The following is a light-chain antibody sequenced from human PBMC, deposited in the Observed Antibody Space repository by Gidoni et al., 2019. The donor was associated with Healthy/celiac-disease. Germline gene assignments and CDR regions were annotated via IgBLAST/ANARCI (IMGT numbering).Light chain of an antibody. J-gene: IGLJ2*01. Sequence: QYALTQPASVSGSPGQSITISCTGTSSDVGSYNLVSWYQQHTGKAPKLMIYEGSKRPSGVSNRFSGSKSGNTASLTISGLQAEDEADYYCCSYAGSSTVVFGGGTKLTVL. V-gene: IGLV2-23*01. CDR3: CSYAGSSTVV. CDR1: SSDVGSYNL. CDR2: EGS.